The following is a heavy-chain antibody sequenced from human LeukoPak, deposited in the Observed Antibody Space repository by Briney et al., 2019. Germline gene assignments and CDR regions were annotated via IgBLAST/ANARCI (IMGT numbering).Heavy chain of an antibody. J-gene: IGHJ5*02. CDR1: GFTFSSYC. V-gene: IGHV3-30*02. CDR2: IRYDGSNK. CDR3: AKDRGKDIVVVPAALIAP. Sequence: GGSMRPSCAASGFTFSSYCTHWVRQAPGKGLEWVAFIRYDGSNKYYADSVKGRFTISRDNSKNTLYLQMNSLRAEDTAVYYCAKDRGKDIVVVPAALIAPWGQGTLVTVSS. D-gene: IGHD2-2*01.